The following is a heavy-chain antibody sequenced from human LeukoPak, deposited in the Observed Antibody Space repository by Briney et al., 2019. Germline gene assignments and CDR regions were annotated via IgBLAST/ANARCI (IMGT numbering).Heavy chain of an antibody. CDR3: ARQTTVATDC. J-gene: IGHJ4*02. CDR1: GFTFRNYV. Sequence: GGSLRLSCAVSGFTFRNYVIHWVRQAPGKGLEWVALIWFDGTNKYYADSVKGRFTISRDNSNNTLYLQMNSLRVEDTAVYYCARQTTVATDCWGQGTLVTVSS. CDR2: IWFDGTNK. V-gene: IGHV3-33*08. D-gene: IGHD4-23*01.